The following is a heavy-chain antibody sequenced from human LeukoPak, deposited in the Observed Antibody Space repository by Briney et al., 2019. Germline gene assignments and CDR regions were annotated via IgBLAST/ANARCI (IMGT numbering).Heavy chain of an antibody. CDR2: IYTSGST. CDR1: GGSISSYY. Sequence: PSETLSLTCTVSGGSISSYYWSWIRQPPGKGLEWIGYIYTSGSTNYNPSLKSRDTISVDTSKNQFSLKLSSVTAADTAVYYCARTSLGYCSGGSCPPPNNYYYYMDVWGKGTTVTVSS. V-gene: IGHV4-4*09. D-gene: IGHD2-15*01. CDR3: ARTSLGYCSGGSCPPPNNYYYYMDV. J-gene: IGHJ6*03.